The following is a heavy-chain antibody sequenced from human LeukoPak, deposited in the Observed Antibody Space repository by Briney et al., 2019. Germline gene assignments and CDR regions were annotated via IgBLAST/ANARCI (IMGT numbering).Heavy chain of an antibody. CDR1: GGSISSSSYY. J-gene: IGHJ3*02. V-gene: IGHV4-39*01. Sequence: SETLSLTCTVSGGSISSSSYYWGWIRQPPGKGLEWIGSIYYSGSTYYNPSLKSRVTISVDTSKSQFSLKLSSVTAADTAVYYCASWTCSSTSCSNAFDIWGQGTMVTVS. CDR3: ASWTCSSTSCSNAFDI. CDR2: IYYSGST. D-gene: IGHD2-2*01.